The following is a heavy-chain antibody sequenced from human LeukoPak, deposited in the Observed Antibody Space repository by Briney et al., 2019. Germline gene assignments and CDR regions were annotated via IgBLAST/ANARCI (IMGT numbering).Heavy chain of an antibody. V-gene: IGHV6-1*01. CDR3: ARAPLWFGELFGLAD. CDR1: GDSVSSNSAA. Sequence: SQTLSLTCAIFGDSVSSNSAAWNWIRQSPSRGLEWLGRTYYRSKWYNDYAVSVKSRITINPDTSKNQFSLQLNSVTPEDTAVYYCARAPLWFGELFGLADWGQGTLVTVSS. J-gene: IGHJ4*02. CDR2: TYYRSKWYN. D-gene: IGHD3-10*01.